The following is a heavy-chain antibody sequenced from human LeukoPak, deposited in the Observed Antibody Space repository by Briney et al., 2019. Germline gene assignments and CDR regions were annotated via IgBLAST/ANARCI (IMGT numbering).Heavy chain of an antibody. CDR2: IKHSGST. CDR3: ARGLRYYYGDDYYYHGMDV. V-gene: IGHV4-34*01. Sequence: PSATLSLTCPVLGGPFSGYYWSWIRQPPGKGLEGIGEIKHSGSTNYNPSPKSRVTISVDTSKNQFSLKLSSVTAADTAVYYCARGLRYYYGDDYYYHGMDVWGQGTTVTVSS. CDR1: GGPFSGYY. D-gene: IGHD4-17*01. J-gene: IGHJ6*02.